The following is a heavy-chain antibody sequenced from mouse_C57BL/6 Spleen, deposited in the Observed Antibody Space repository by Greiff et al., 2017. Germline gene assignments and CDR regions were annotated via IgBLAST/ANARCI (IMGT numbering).Heavy chain of an antibody. CDR2: IDPNSGGT. CDR3: ARGGNLLLPGYFDY. J-gene: IGHJ2*01. CDR1: GYTFTSYW. D-gene: IGHD1-1*01. V-gene: IGHV1-72*01. Sequence: QQSCKASGYTFTSYWMHWVKQRPGRGLEWIGRIDPNSGGTKYNEKFKSKATLTVDKPSSTADMQLSSLTSEDSAVYYCARGGNLLLPGYFDYWGQGTTLTVSS.